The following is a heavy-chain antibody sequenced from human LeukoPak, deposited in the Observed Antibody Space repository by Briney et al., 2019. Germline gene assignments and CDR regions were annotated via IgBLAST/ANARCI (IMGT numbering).Heavy chain of an antibody. CDR2: ISSSGGTT. D-gene: IGHD3-22*01. CDR3: ASDDYYDSRRYPNFMDV. J-gene: IGHJ6*03. V-gene: IGHV3-23*01. Sequence: GGSLRLSCAASALTFNYYYMSWVRQAPGKGLEWVSHISSSGGTTYYADSVKGRFTISRDNSKRTLYLQMKSLRAEDTGVYYCASDDYYDSRRYPNFMDVWGEGTTVSVSS. CDR1: ALTFNYYY.